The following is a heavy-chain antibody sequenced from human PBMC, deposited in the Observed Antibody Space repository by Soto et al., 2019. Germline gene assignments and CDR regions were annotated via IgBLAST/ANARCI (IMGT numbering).Heavy chain of an antibody. D-gene: IGHD3-9*01. CDR1: GGSISSGSFY. V-gene: IGHV4-31*03. J-gene: IGHJ4*02. CDR2: ISDSGSS. Sequence: QVQLQESGPGLVKPSQTLTLTCTVSGGSISSGSFYWSWIRQHPGKGLEWIGHISDSGSSYYNPSLGSRVTISVDTSKNQFSLKLSAVTAADTAVYFCARTTFYDIFTAYYSLFDYWGQGTRVTVSS. CDR3: ARTTFYDIFTAYYSLFDY.